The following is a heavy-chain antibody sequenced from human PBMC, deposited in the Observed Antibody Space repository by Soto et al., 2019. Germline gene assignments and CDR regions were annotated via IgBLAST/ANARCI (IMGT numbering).Heavy chain of an antibody. CDR2: SKGDASSI. CDR3: ARGLRGYYGKDV. V-gene: IGHV3-74*01. J-gene: IGHJ6*02. CDR1: GFTFSDYC. D-gene: IGHD2-15*01. Sequence: EVQLVESGGGLVQPGGSLRLSCAASGFTFSDYCMHWVRQAPGKGLVWVSRSKGDASSIAYADSVRGRFTTSGDNAKTTLYLQTNSLRAEDTAVCYCARGLRGYYGKDVWGQGTTVTVSS.